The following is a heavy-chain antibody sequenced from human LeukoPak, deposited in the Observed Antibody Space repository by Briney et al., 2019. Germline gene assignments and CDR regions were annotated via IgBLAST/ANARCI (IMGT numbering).Heavy chain of an antibody. CDR1: GGSISSYY. D-gene: IGHD3-16*02. CDR3: ARARRITFGGVIVHPFDY. Sequence: SETLSLTCTVSGGSISSYYWSWIRQPAGKGLEWIGRIYTSGSTNYNPSLKSRVTMSVDTSKNQFSLKLSSVTAADTAVYYCARARRITFGGVIVHPFDYWGQGTLVTVSS. J-gene: IGHJ4*02. CDR2: IYTSGST. V-gene: IGHV4-4*07.